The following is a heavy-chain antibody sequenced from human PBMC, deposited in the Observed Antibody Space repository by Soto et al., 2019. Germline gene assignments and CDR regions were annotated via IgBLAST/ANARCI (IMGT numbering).Heavy chain of an antibody. CDR3: ARGGGVGVAGSAAFDM. V-gene: IGHV1-2*02. Sequence: QLHLVQSGAVVKKPGASVTVSCSASGYPVTAYFMHWVRQAPGRGLEWMGGINPATGAAKYTQTLKGRITTTRDTSTRTVFMQLSGLTTEDTAVFLCARGGGVGVAGSAAFDMWGQGTLVTVSS. CDR1: GYPVTAYF. CDR2: INPATGAA. D-gene: IGHD3-3*01. J-gene: IGHJ3*02.